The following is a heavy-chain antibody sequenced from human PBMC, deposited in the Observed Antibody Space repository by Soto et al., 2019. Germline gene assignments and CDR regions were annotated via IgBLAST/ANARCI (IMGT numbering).Heavy chain of an antibody. Sequence: GSLRLSCAASGFTFDDYTMHWVRQAPGKGLEWVSLISWDGGSTYYADSVKGRFTISRDNSKNSLYLQMNSLRTEDTALYYCAKDSLGLHESYFDYWGQGTLVTVSS. J-gene: IGHJ4*02. V-gene: IGHV3-43*01. D-gene: IGHD3-16*01. CDR2: ISWDGGST. CDR1: GFTFDDYT. CDR3: AKDSLGLHESYFDY.